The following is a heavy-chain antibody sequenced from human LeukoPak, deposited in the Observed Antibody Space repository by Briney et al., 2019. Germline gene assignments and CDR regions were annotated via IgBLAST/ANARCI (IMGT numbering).Heavy chain of an antibody. CDR2: ISWNSGSI. V-gene: IGHV3-9*01. D-gene: IGHD6-13*01. J-gene: IGHJ3*02. Sequence: GRSLRLSCAASGFTFDDYAMHWVRQAPGKGLEWVSGISWNSGSIGYADSVKGRFTISRDNAKNSLYLQMNSLRAEDTALYYCAKDMGSSWRGAFDIWGQGTMVTVSS. CDR1: GFTFDDYA. CDR3: AKDMGSSWRGAFDI.